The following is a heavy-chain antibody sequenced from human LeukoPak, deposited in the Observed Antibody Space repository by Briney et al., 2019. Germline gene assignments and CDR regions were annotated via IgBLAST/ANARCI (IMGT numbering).Heavy chain of an antibody. CDR3: ATIAVAGNTGYRDAFDI. V-gene: IGHV3-21*01. Sequence: GGSLRLSCAASGFTFSSYSMNWVRQAPGKGLEWVSSISSSSSYIYYADSVKGRFTFSRDNAKNSLYLQMNSLRAEDTAVYYCATIAVAGNTGYRDAFDIWGQGTMVTVSS. CDR2: ISSSSSYI. J-gene: IGHJ3*02. CDR1: GFTFSSYS. D-gene: IGHD6-19*01.